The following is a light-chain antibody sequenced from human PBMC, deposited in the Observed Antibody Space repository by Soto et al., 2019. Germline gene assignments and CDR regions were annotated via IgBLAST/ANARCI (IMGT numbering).Light chain of an antibody. Sequence: DIQITQSPSSLSASVGDRVTITCRASQSISSYLNWYQQKPGKAPKLLIYAASSLQSGVPSRFSGSGSGTDFTLTISSLQPEHFATYYCQQSSEATWTFGQGTKVDIK. CDR2: AAS. J-gene: IGKJ1*01. V-gene: IGKV1-39*01. CDR3: QQSSEATWT. CDR1: QSISSY.